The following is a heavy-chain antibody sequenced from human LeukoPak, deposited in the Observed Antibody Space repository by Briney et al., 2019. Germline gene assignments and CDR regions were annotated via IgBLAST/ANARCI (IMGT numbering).Heavy chain of an antibody. D-gene: IGHD4-17*01. V-gene: IGHV3-30*02. CDR1: GFTFSSYG. J-gene: IGHJ4*02. CDR3: AKDETTVTTFYYFDY. CDR2: IRYDGSNK. Sequence: GGSLRLSCAASGFTFSSYGMHWVRQAPGKGLEWVAFIRYDGSNKYYADSVTGRFTISRDNSKNTLYLQMNSLRAEDTAVYYCAKDETTVTTFYYFDYWGQGTLVTVSS.